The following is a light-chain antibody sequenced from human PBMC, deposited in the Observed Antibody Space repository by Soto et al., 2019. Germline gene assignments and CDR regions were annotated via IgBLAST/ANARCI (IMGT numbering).Light chain of an antibody. CDR3: QQYGSSPPLT. V-gene: IGKV3-20*01. CDR2: VAS. CDR1: QSVSSSY. Sequence: ELVLPQSPGTLFLSPGERATLSCRASQSVSSSYFAWYQQKPGQAPSLLIYVASTRATGIPDRFSGSGSGTDFTLTISRLEPEDFAVYFCQQYGSSPPLTFGQGTKVEIK. J-gene: IGKJ2*01.